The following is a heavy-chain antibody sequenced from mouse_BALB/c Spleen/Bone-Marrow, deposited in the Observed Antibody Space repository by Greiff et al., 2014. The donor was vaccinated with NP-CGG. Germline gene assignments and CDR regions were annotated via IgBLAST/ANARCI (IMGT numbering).Heavy chain of an antibody. V-gene: IGHV1-9*01. Sequence: VQLQQSGAELMKPGASVKVSCKATGYTFSSYWIEWVKQRPGHGLEWIGEILPGSGNTNYNEKFKGKATFTADTSSNTAYTQLSSLTSEDSAVYYCARWAFDAWFAYWGQGTLATVSA. J-gene: IGHJ3*01. CDR1: GYTFSSYW. D-gene: IGHD3-1*01. CDR2: ILPGSGNT. CDR3: ARWAFDAWFAY.